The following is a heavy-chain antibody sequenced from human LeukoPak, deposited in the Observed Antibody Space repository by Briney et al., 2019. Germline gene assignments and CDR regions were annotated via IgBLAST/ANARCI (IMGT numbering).Heavy chain of an antibody. CDR3: ARANSITDNWFDP. CDR2: ISGSGGST. CDR1: GFTFSSYA. V-gene: IGHV3-23*01. J-gene: IGHJ5*02. D-gene: IGHD3-10*01. Sequence: GGSLRLSCAASGFTFSSYAMSWVRQAPGKGLEWVSAISGSGGSTYYADSVKGRFTISRDNSKNTLYPQMNSLRAEDTAVYYCARANSITDNWFDPWGQGTLVTVSS.